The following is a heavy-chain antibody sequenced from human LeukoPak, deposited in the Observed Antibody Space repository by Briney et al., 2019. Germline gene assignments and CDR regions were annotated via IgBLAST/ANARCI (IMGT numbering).Heavy chain of an antibody. CDR2: IYYSGST. CDR3: ARAVEMASFWSFDY. V-gene: IGHV4-59*01. CDR1: GGSISSYY. J-gene: IGHJ4*02. Sequence: SETLSLTCTVSGGSISSYYWSWLRQPPGKGLEGMGYIYYSGSTTYNPSLKSRVAISVDTSKNQFSLKLSSVTAADTAVYYCARAVEMASFWSFDYWGQGTLVTVSS. D-gene: IGHD5-24*01.